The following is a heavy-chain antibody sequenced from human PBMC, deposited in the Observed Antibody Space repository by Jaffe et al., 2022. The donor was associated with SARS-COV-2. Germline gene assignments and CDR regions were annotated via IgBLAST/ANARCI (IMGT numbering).Heavy chain of an antibody. CDR2: ISYDGSNK. CDR1: GFTFSTYG. D-gene: IGHD6-19*01. CDR3: AKVVRSSGWSSPFDY. Sequence: QVLLVESGGGVVQPGGSLRLSCTASGFTFSTYGMHWVRQAPGKGLEWVAAISYDGSNKYCADSLKGRFTISRDDSKNTLYLQMKSLRLEDTAVYYCAKVVRSSGWSSPFDYWGQGTLVTVSS. J-gene: IGHJ4*02. V-gene: IGHV3-30*18.